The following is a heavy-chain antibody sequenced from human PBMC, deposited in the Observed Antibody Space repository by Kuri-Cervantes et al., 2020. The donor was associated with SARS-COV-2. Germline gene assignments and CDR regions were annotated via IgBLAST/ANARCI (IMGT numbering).Heavy chain of an antibody. CDR2: IIPIFGTA. CDR1: GGTFSSYA. CDR3: SRGVGSSWYVDDAFDI. V-gene: IGHV1-69*05. J-gene: IGHJ3*02. D-gene: IGHD6-13*01. Sequence: SVKVSCKASGGTFSSYAISWVRQAPGQGLEWMGGIIPIFGTANYAQKFQGRVTITTDESTSTAYMELSSLRSEDTAVYYCSRGVGSSWYVDDAFDIWGQGTMVTVSS.